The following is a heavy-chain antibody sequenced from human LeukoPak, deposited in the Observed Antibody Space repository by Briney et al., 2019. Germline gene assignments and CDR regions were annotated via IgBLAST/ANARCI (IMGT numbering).Heavy chain of an antibody. J-gene: IGHJ5*02. Sequence: ASVKVSCKTSGFTFTSYFMHWVRQAPGQGLEWMGIINLSGASTSYAQRFQGRVTMTRDVSTSTVYMELSSLRSEDTAVYYCARDRITVSGVLTFRGRGVDLWGQGTLVSVSS. CDR3: ARDRITVSGVLTFRGRGVDL. CDR2: INLSGAST. CDR1: GFTFTSYF. D-gene: IGHD3-3*01. V-gene: IGHV1-46*01.